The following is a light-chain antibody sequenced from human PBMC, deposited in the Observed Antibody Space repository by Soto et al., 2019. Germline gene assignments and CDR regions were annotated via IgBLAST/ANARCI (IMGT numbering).Light chain of an antibody. Sequence: DIQMTQSPSTLSASIGDRIIITCRASQSINTWLAWYQQKPGEAPKLLIYDVSTLARGVPSRFSGSGSETEFTLTISRLQPDDVATFYCQQYQTCSLTFGQGTKVEV. CDR2: DVS. J-gene: IGKJ1*01. CDR1: QSINTW. V-gene: IGKV1-5*03. CDR3: QQYQTCSLT.